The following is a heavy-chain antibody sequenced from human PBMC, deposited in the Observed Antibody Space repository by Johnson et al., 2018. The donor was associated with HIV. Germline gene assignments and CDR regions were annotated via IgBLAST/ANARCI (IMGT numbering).Heavy chain of an antibody. CDR3: AKVGIEGPTSLLRAFEM. D-gene: IGHD1-26*01. CDR2: ISSSGGTI. CDR1: GFIFSDYY. Sequence: QVQLVESGGGLVKPGGSLRLSCAASGFIFSDYYMSWIRQAPGKGLEWVSYISSSGGTIYYADSVKGRFTISRDNAQNSLFLQMNSLRADDTAVYYCAKVGIEGPTSLLRAFEMWGQGTMVTVSS. V-gene: IGHV3-11*04. J-gene: IGHJ3*02.